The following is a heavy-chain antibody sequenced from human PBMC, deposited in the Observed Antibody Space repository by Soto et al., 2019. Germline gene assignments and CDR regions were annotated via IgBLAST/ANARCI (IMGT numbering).Heavy chain of an antibody. CDR3: ARGLRGVLDY. Sequence: GGSLRLSCVASGFNFGNFGMHWIRQAPGKGLEWLTVIWKDENIKQDSVRGRFAIARDNSKNTLYLHLTSLRSEDTAIYYCARGLRGVLDYWGQGTLVTVSS. CDR2: IWKDENIK. V-gene: IGHV3-33*01. D-gene: IGHD5-12*01. CDR1: GFNFGNFG. J-gene: IGHJ4*02.